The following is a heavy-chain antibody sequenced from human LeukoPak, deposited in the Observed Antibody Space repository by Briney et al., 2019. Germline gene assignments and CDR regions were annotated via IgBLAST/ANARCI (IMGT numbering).Heavy chain of an antibody. J-gene: IGHJ4*02. CDR2: IYYSGST. CDR3: ARAHPTAGPRY. Sequence: SETPSLTCTVSGGSISSYYWSWIRQPPGKGLEWIGYIYYSGSTNYNPSLKSRVTISVDTSKNQFSLKLSSVTAADTAVYYCARAHPTAGPRYWGQGTLVTVSS. CDR1: GGSISSYY. V-gene: IGHV4-59*12.